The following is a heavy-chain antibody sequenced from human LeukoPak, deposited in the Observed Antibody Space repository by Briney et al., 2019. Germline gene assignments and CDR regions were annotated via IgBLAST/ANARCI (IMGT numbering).Heavy chain of an antibody. CDR2: INPNSGGT. J-gene: IGHJ4*02. D-gene: IGHD6-19*01. CDR3: ARGSSGWPTGIYYFDY. V-gene: IGHV1-2*02. Sequence: ASVKVSCKASGYTFSGYYMHWVRQAPGQGLGWMGWINPNSGGTKYAQRFQGRVTMTRDTSISTAYIELNRLRSDDTAVYYCARGSSGWPTGIYYFDYWGQGTLVTVSS. CDR1: GYTFSGYY.